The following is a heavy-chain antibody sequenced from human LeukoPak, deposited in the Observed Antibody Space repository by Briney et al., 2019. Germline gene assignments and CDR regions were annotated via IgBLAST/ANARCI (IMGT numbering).Heavy chain of an antibody. V-gene: IGHV4-59*12. CDR1: GGSITSYY. J-gene: IGHJ5*02. Sequence: SETMSLTCSVSGGSITSYYWNWIRQPPGKGLEWIGHMYYSGSTNYNPSLKSRVTISVDTSKNQFSLKLSSVTAADTAVYYCARKWVDSITGTPWVVWFDPWGQGTLVTVSS. D-gene: IGHD1-20*01. CDR3: ARKWVDSITGTPWVVWFDP. CDR2: MYYSGST.